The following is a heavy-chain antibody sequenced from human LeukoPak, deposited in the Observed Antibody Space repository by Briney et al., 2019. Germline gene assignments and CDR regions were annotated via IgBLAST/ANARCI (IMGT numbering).Heavy chain of an antibody. Sequence: GSLRLSCTASGFTFDDSVMSWFRQAPGKGLEWVGFIRSKADGRTREYAASVKGRFTISRDDSKSIAYLQMNSLKTEDTGVYYCARKSGSYHTGPFDYWGQGTLVTVSS. CDR1: GFTFDDSV. D-gene: IGHD1-26*01. J-gene: IGHJ4*02. V-gene: IGHV3-49*03. CDR3: ARKSGSYHTGPFDY. CDR2: IRSKADGRTR.